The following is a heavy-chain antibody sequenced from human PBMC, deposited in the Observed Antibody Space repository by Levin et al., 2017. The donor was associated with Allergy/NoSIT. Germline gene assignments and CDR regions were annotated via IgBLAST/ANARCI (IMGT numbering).Heavy chain of an antibody. Sequence: SQTLSLPCTVSGGSITSGGFYWGWIRQHPGKGLEWMGYIYHSGSTHYNPSLKSRVSMSVDTSKNQFSLTLSSVTAADTAVYYCVRDLLGTTMGDCWGQGALVTVSS. CDR1: GGSITSGGFY. CDR3: VRDLLGTTMGDC. V-gene: IGHV4-31*03. J-gene: IGHJ4*02. D-gene: IGHD4-23*01. CDR2: IYHSGST.